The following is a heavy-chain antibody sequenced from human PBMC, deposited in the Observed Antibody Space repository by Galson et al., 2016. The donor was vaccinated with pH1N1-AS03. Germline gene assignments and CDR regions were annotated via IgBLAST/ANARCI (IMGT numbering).Heavy chain of an antibody. CDR1: GFTVSTNY. Sequence: SLRLSCAASGFTVSTNYMTWVRQAPGKGLEWISVIYAGGGTHYADSVKGRFTISNDNYKNTVYLQMNSLRAEDTAVYCCARDTDHYGMDVWGQGTTVTVSS. CDR2: IYAGGGT. J-gene: IGHJ6*02. CDR3: ARDTDHYGMDV. V-gene: IGHV3-53*01.